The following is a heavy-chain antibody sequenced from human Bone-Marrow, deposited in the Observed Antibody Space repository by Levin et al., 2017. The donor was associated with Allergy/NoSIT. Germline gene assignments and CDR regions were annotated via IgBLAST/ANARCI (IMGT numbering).Heavy chain of an antibody. CDR3: TRDGAPTYCNSVRCYGEGFDP. D-gene: IGHD2/OR15-2a*01. Sequence: SGGSLRLSCAASGFTFSYYWMHWVRQVPGKGPVWVSRINGDGSRTSYADSVKGRFTISRDNAKNLLYLQMNSLTVEDTAVYFCTRDGAPTYCNSVRCYGEGFDPWGQGTLVTVSS. CDR2: INGDGSRT. CDR1: GFTFSYYW. J-gene: IGHJ5*02. V-gene: IGHV3-74*01.